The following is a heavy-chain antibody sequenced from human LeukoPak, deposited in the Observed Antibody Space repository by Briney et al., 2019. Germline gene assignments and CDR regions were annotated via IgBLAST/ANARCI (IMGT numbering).Heavy chain of an antibody. J-gene: IGHJ4*02. D-gene: IGHD6-13*01. Sequence: PARSLTLSWAASGLTFNSYTLNWVRQAAGKGLEWVSSIDSSSSYIYYADSVKGRFTISRDNAKNSLYLQMNSLRDEDTAVYYCAKETRIAAAGTTDYWGQGTLVTVSS. V-gene: IGHV3-21*01. CDR1: GLTFNSYT. CDR3: AKETRIAAAGTTDY. CDR2: IDSSSSYI.